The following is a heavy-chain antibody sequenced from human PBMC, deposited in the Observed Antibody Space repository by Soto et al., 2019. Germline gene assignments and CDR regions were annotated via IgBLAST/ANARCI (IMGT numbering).Heavy chain of an antibody. Sequence: PSETLSLTCTVSGGSISSGDYYWSWIRRPPGKGLEWIGNIYYSGTTYYNPSLNSRVTVSVDTSKNQFSLKVTSVTAADTAVYYCARLHGYCISSSCHGHYAMDVWGQGTTVTVSS. CDR3: ARLHGYCISSSCHGHYAMDV. D-gene: IGHD2-2*01. CDR2: IYYSGTT. V-gene: IGHV4-39*01. CDR1: GGSISSGDYY. J-gene: IGHJ6*02.